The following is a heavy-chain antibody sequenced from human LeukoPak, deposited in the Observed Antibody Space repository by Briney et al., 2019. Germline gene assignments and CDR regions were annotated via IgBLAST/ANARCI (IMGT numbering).Heavy chain of an antibody. D-gene: IGHD5-12*01. CDR1: GFTVSSNY. CDR3: ARDGRGYPINYYYGMDV. J-gene: IGHJ6*02. Sequence: GGSLRLSCAASGFTVSSNYMSWVRQAPGKGLEWVSVIYSGGSTYYADSVKGRFTISRDNSKNTLYLQMNSLRAEDTAVYYCARDGRGYPINYYYGMDVWGQGTTVTVSS. CDR2: IYSGGST. V-gene: IGHV3-66*01.